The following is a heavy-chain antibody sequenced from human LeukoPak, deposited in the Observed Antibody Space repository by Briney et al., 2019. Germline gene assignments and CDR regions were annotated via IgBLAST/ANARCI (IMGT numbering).Heavy chain of an antibody. CDR1: GGTFSSYA. J-gene: IGHJ6*02. V-gene: IGHV1-69*05. CDR3: ARVSSYAMDV. CDR2: IIPIFGTA. Sequence: ASVKVSCKASGGTFSSYAISWVRQAPGQGLEWMGGIIPIFGTANYAQKFQGRVTITTDESTSTVYMDLSSLRSEDTAVYYCARVSSYAMDVWGQGTTVTVSS. D-gene: IGHD6-6*01.